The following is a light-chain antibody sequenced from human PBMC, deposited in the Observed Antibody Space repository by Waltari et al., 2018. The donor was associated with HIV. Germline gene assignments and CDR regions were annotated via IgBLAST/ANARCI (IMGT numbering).Light chain of an antibody. CDR3: AAWDDSLSGVV. V-gene: IGLV1-47*01. Sequence: QSVLTQPPSAPGTPGRRVPISFSGYRSNIGRNYVDWYQQLPGTAPKLLIYRVNQRPSGVPDRFSGSKSGTSASLAISGLRSEDELDYYCAAWDDSLSGVVFGGGTKLTVL. CDR1: RSNIGRNY. CDR2: RVN. J-gene: IGLJ2*01.